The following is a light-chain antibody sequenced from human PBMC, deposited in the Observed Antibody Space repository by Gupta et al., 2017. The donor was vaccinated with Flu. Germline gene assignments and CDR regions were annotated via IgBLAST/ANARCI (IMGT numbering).Light chain of an antibody. CDR3: QQYNNYSFT. J-gene: IGKJ4*01. CDR2: KAS. Sequence: DIQLTQPPSTVSASVGDSVIITCRASQSISSWLAWYQQKPGKAPKLLIYKASSLESGVPDRFSGSGSGTEFTLTISSLEPDDFAIYYCQQYNNYSFTFGGGTKVEIK. V-gene: IGKV1-5*03. CDR1: QSISSW.